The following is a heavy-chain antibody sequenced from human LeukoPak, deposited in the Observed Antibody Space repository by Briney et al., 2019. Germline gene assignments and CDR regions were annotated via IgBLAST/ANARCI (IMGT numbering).Heavy chain of an antibody. CDR3: ASPYYYASGSFDV. J-gene: IGHJ4*02. D-gene: IGHD3-10*01. V-gene: IGHV3-53*01. CDR1: GFTVSSNY. Sequence: GGSLRLSCAASGFTVSSNYISWVRQAPGKGLEWVSVIYSGGATNYADSVKSRFTISRDNSKNTMYLQMNSLRAEDTAVYYCASPYYYASGSFDVWGQGTLVTVSS. CDR2: IYSGGAT.